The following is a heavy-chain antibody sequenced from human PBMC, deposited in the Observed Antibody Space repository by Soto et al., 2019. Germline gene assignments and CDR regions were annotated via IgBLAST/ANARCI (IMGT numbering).Heavy chain of an antibody. J-gene: IGHJ4*02. D-gene: IGHD3-3*01. CDR1: GFSISSAW. Sequence: EVQLVESGGGLVKPGGSLRLSCAASGFSISSAWMNWVRQAPGKGLEWVGRIKTKTRGETTDYPAPVKGRFTISRDDSKNTLYLQKNSLKMEDTAVYYCTTGSVEGYWGQGTLVTVSS. CDR2: IKTKTRGETT. V-gene: IGHV3-15*07. CDR3: TTGSVEGY.